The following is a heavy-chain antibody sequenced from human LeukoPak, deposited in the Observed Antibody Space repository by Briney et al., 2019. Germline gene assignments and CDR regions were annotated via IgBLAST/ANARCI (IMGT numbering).Heavy chain of an antibody. J-gene: IGHJ4*02. D-gene: IGHD3-3*01. CDR3: ANGPLYEGTQVDY. CDR2: ISGSGGST. CDR1: GFTFSSYA. Sequence: GGSLRLSCAASGFTFSSYAMSWVRQAPGKGLEWVSAISGSGGSTYYADSVKGWFTISRDNSKNTLYLQMNSLRAEDTAVYYCANGPLYEGTQVDYWGQGTLVTVSS. V-gene: IGHV3-23*01.